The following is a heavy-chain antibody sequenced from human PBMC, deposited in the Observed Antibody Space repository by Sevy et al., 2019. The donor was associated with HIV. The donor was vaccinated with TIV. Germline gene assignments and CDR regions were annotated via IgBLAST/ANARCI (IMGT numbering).Heavy chain of an antibody. CDR1: GGSISSYF. CDR2: IYFTGNT. CDR3: ARDSTTRPRVLDY. D-gene: IGHD1-1*01. Sequence: SETLSLTCSVSGGSISSYFWTWVRQSPGKGLEWIGNIYFTGNTDYSPSLKSRVTLSLDTSKSHFSLILNSVTAPDTAVYYCARDSTTRPRVLDYWGQGTLVTVSS. J-gene: IGHJ4*02. V-gene: IGHV4-59*01.